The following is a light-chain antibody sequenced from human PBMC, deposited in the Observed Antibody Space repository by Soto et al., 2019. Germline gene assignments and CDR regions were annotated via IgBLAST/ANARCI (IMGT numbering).Light chain of an antibody. CDR2: AAS. V-gene: IGKV1-39*01. J-gene: IGKJ4*01. Sequence: DIQMTHSPSSLSASVGDRVTITCRASQSISRYLNWYQQRPGKAPKFLIYAASSLQSGVPSRFSGSGFGTDFTLTITSLQPEDFATYYCQQSHSTPLTFGGGTKVDIK. CDR3: QQSHSTPLT. CDR1: QSISRY.